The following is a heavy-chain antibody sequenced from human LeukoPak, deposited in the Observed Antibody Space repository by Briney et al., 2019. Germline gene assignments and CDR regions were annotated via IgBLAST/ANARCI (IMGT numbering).Heavy chain of an antibody. J-gene: IGHJ4*02. CDR2: ISSSGGTT. Sequence: PGGSLRLSCAASGFTFSSYAMSWVRQAPGKGLEWVSSISSSGGTTYYADSAKGRFTISRDYSKNTLYLQMNSLRAEDTALYYCAKDGMYSSSSSYYFDYWGPGTLVTVSS. D-gene: IGHD6-6*01. V-gene: IGHV3-23*01. CDR3: AKDGMYSSSSSYYFDY. CDR1: GFTFSSYA.